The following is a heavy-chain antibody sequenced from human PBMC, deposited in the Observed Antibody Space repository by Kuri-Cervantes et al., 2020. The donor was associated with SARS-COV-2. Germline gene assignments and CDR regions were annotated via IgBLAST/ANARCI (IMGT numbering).Heavy chain of an antibody. V-gene: IGHV2-70*11. Sequence: SGPTLAKPTQTLTLTCTFSGFSLTTSGMCVAWFRQPPGKALEWLARIDWDDDKYYKTSLNTRLSISKDTSKDQVVLTMTNMDPVDTATYYCVRIRAATVIADYRGQGTLVTVSS. D-gene: IGHD4-11*01. CDR1: GFSLTTSGMC. CDR3: VRIRAATVIADY. J-gene: IGHJ4*02. CDR2: IDWDDDK.